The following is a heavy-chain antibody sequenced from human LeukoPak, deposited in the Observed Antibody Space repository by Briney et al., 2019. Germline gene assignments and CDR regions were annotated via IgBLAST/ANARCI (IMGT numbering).Heavy chain of an antibody. CDR3: ARMVVGPLLGDGESQYHYDSSGHHNWFDP. D-gene: IGHD3-22*01. CDR1: GDSVSSNSAA. Sequence: SQTLSLTCAISGDSVSSNSAAWNWIRQSPSRGLEWLGRTYYRSKWYNDYAVSVKSRITINPDTSKNQFSLQLNSVTPEDTAVYYCARMVVGPLLGDGESQYHYDSSGHHNWFDPWGQGTLVTVSS. J-gene: IGHJ5*02. CDR2: TYYRSKWYN. V-gene: IGHV6-1*01.